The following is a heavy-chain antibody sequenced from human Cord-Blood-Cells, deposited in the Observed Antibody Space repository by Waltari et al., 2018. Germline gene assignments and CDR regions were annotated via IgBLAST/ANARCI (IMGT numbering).Heavy chain of an antibody. V-gene: IGHV1-69*01. J-gene: IGHJ5*02. CDR2: IIPIFGTA. Sequence: QVQLVQSGAEVKKPGSSVKVSCKASGGTFSSYAISWVRQAPGQGLEWMGGIIPIFGTANYAQKFQGRVTITADESMSTAYMELSSLRSEDTAVYYCARVADGYNYSYNWFDPWGQGTLVTVSS. CDR1: GGTFSSYA. D-gene: IGHD5-12*01. CDR3: ARVADGYNYSYNWFDP.